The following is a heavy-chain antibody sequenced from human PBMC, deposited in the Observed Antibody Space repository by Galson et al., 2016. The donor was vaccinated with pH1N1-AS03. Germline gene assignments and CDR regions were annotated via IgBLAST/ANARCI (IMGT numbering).Heavy chain of an antibody. CDR3: ARGAPGDFGY. Sequence: ETLSLTCSVAGVSIRCYYWNWIRQTPGGGLEWIGYIYNSGSTDFNPSLKSRVTMSMDTSKNQFTLKLSSVSAADPAVYYCARGAPGDFGYWGQGTLVTVSS. D-gene: IGHD2-8*02. J-gene: IGHJ4*02. CDR2: IYNSGST. CDR1: GVSIRCYY. V-gene: IGHV4-59*01.